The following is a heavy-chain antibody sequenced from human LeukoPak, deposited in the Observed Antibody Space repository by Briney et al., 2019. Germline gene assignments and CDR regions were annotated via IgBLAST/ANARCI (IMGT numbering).Heavy chain of an antibody. V-gene: IGHV1-8*02. Sequence: GASVKVSCKASGGTFSSYAISWVRQATGQRPEWMGWMSPNSGDTGYAQKFQDRVTMTRNTSISTAYMELSSLRSDGTAVYYCARGPPNWGYDYWGPGTLVTVSS. CDR2: MSPNSGDT. D-gene: IGHD7-27*01. J-gene: IGHJ4*02. CDR1: GGTFSSYA. CDR3: ARGPPNWGYDY.